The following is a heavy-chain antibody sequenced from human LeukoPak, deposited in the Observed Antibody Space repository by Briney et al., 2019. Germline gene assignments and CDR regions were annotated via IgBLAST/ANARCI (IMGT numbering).Heavy chain of an antibody. CDR3: ATDQDHGYFRQ. CDR1: GFTFSSYE. V-gene: IGHV3-48*03. CDR2: ISSSGSTI. D-gene: IGHD3-22*01. Sequence: GGSLRLSCAASGFTFSSYEMNWVRQAPGKGLEWVSYISSSGSTIYYADSVKGRFTISRDNAKNTLYLDMNSLRAEDTAVFYCATDQDHGYFRQWGQGTLVIVSS. J-gene: IGHJ1*01.